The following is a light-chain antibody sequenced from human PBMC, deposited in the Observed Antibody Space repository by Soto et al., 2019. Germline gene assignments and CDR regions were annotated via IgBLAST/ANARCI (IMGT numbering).Light chain of an antibody. Sequence: QSALTQPASVSGSPGQSINISCTGTGSDVGFSKFVSWHQQHPGKAPKLIIYEVSDRPSGVSNRFSGSKSGNTASLTISGLQAEDEADYYCSSYTSSTTWVFGGGTKLTVL. CDR1: GSDVGFSKF. CDR2: EVS. CDR3: SSYTSSTTWV. V-gene: IGLV2-14*01. J-gene: IGLJ3*02.